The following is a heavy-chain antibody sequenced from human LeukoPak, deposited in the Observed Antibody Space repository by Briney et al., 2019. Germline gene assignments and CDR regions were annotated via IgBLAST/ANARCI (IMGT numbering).Heavy chain of an antibody. CDR3: ARDTAPSGWYYFDY. Sequence: GGSLRLSCAASGFTFSSYSMNWGRQAPGKGLEWVSYSSSSSSTIYYADSVKGRFTTSRDNAKNSLYLQMNSLRAEDTAVYYCARDTAPSGWYYFDYWGQGALVTVSS. D-gene: IGHD6-13*01. V-gene: IGHV3-48*01. J-gene: IGHJ4*02. CDR2: SSSSSSTI. CDR1: GFTFSSYS.